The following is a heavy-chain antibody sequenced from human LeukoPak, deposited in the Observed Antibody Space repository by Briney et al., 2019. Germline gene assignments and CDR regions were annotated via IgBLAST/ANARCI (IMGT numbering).Heavy chain of an antibody. D-gene: IGHD4-23*01. CDR3: ARLYGGNSGLRFKAY. Sequence: ASVKVSCKVSGYTFTDYYMHWVQQAPGKGLEWMGLVDPEDGETIYAEKFQGRVTITADTSTDTAYMELSSLRSEDTAVYYCARLYGGNSGLRFKAYWGQGTLVTVSS. J-gene: IGHJ4*02. CDR1: GYTFTDYY. CDR2: VDPEDGET. V-gene: IGHV1-69-2*01.